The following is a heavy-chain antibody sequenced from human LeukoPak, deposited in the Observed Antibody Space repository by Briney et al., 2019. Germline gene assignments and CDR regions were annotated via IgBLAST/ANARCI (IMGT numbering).Heavy chain of an antibody. CDR3: VRGDGAFDI. CDR1: GFTFSSYA. Sequence: GGSLRLSCAASGFTFSSYAMSWVRQAPGKGLEWVSVISGSAGSTYYADSVKGRFTISRDNAKNTLYLQMNSLRAEDTAVYYCVRGDGAFDIWGQGTMVTVSS. D-gene: IGHD3-10*01. V-gene: IGHV3-23*01. CDR2: ISGSAGST. J-gene: IGHJ3*02.